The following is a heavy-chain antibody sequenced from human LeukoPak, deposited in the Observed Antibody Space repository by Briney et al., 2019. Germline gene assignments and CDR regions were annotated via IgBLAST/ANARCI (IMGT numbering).Heavy chain of an antibody. CDR1: GFSFSVSW. D-gene: IGHD1-1*01. Sequence: GGSLRLSCAASGFSFSVSWMSWVRQAPGKGLEWVANIKYDGNEKYYVDSVKGRFTISRDNAKNSLHLLMNSLRAEDTAVYYCARGGTTFEHWGQGTLVTVSS. V-gene: IGHV3-7*01. CDR3: ARGGTTFEH. J-gene: IGHJ4*02. CDR2: IKYDGNEK.